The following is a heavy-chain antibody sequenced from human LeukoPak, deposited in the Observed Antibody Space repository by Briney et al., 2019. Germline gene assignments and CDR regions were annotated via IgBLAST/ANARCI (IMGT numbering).Heavy chain of an antibody. V-gene: IGHV5-51*01. CDR3: ARRDYTSGRTYFHH. CDR2: IYPGDSDT. Sequence: GESLKISCKGSGYNFTIYWIGWVRQRPGKGLEWMGVIYPGDSDTRYSPSFQGQVTISVDKSNSTAYLQWSSLKASDTAMYYCARRDYTSGRTYFHHWGQGTLVTVSS. CDR1: GYNFTIYW. D-gene: IGHD6-19*01. J-gene: IGHJ1*01.